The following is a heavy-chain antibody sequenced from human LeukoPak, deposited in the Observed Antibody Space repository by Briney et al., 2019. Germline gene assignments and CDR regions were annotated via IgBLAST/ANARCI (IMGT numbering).Heavy chain of an antibody. Sequence: ASVKVSCKASGGTFSSYAISWVRQASGQGLEWMGRIIPILGIANYAQKFQGRVTITADKSTSTAYMELSSLRSEDTAVYYCARDRDVRGYSYGSDYWGQGTLVTVSS. V-gene: IGHV1-69*04. J-gene: IGHJ4*02. D-gene: IGHD5-18*01. CDR3: ARDRDVRGYSYGSDY. CDR1: GGTFSSYA. CDR2: IIPILGIA.